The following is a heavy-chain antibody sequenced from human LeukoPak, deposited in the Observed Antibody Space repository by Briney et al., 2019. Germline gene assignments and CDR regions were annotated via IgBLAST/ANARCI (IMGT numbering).Heavy chain of an antibody. CDR1: GGTFSSYA. CDR3: ARDLYPYYYDSSGVLGYYGMDV. Sequence: ASVKVSCKASGGTFSSYAISWVRQAPGQGLEWMGGIIPIFGTANYAQKFQGRVTITADESTSTAYMELSSLRSEDTAVYYCARDLYPYYYDSSGVLGYYGMDVWGQGTTVTVSS. CDR2: IIPIFGTA. J-gene: IGHJ6*02. V-gene: IGHV1-69*13. D-gene: IGHD3-22*01.